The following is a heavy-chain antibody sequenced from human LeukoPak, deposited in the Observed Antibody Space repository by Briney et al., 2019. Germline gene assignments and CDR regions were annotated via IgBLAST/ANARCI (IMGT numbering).Heavy chain of an antibody. J-gene: IGHJ4*02. CDR3: AREDDYGGNFYYFNF. Sequence: ASVKVSCKASGYTFSRYGIGWVRQAPGQGLEWMGWISGYNGHPKYAQYFQDRLTLTTDTSTRTAYMELRSLRSDDTAVYYCAREDDYGGNFYYFNFWGQGTLVTASS. CDR2: ISGYNGHP. CDR1: GYTFSRYG. V-gene: IGHV1-18*01. D-gene: IGHD4-23*01.